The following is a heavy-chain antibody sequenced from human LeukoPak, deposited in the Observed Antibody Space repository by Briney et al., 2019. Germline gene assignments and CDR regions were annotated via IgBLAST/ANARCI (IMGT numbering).Heavy chain of an antibody. Sequence: GGSLRLSCAASGFSFSSYAMSWVRQAPGKGLEWVSAISGSGGSTYYADSVKGRFTISRDNSKNTLYLQMNSLRAEDTAVHYCAKDRSVVGATTLERVVDAFDIWGQGTMVTVSS. V-gene: IGHV3-23*01. CDR2: ISGSGGST. CDR3: AKDRSVVGATTLERVVDAFDI. J-gene: IGHJ3*02. CDR1: GFSFSSYA. D-gene: IGHD1-26*01.